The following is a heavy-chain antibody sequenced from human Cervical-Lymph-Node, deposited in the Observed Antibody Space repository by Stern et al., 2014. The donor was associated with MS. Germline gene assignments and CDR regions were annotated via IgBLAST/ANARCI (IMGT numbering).Heavy chain of an antibody. J-gene: IGHJ6*02. V-gene: IGHV3-48*04. CDR2: ITRNSAPT. D-gene: IGHD3-3*01. CDR1: GFTFDSHS. Sequence: EMQLVESGGGLVQPGGSLRLSCAASGFTFDSHSMNWVLQAPGKGLEWVSYITRNSAPTPYANSVKGRFTISRNNARNSLFLQMNSLRAEDTAVYYCARGLTIFGVATLLDVWGQGTTVTVSS. CDR3: ARGLTIFGVATLLDV.